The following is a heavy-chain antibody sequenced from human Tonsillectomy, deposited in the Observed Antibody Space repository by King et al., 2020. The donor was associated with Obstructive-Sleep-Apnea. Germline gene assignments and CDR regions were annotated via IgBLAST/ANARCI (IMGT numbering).Heavy chain of an antibody. CDR1: GFTFDDYA. Sequence: VQLVESGGGLVQPGRSLRLSCAASGFTFDDYAMHWVRQAPGKGLDWVAGISWNSGSIGHADFVKGRFTISRDNAKNSLYLQMNSLRAEDTALYYCAKAGGAFDIWGQGTMVTVSS. CDR3: AKAGGAFDI. V-gene: IGHV3-9*01. J-gene: IGHJ3*02. D-gene: IGHD3-10*01. CDR2: ISWNSGSI.